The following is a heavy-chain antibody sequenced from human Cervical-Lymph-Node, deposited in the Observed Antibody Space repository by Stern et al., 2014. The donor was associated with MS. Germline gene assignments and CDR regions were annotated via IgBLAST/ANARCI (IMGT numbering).Heavy chain of an antibody. Sequence: QVQLLQSGAEVRKPGASVRLSCEASGYSFSSFYIHWVRQAPGQGLEWMGIINPGGSRTHFAQRFQGRVTTTTDTSTSTAYMALTSLPVGDPAFYSCSRGCSGAGCYPGPYYYTGLEVWGQGTTVTVSS. CDR3: SRGCSGAGCYPGPYYYTGLEV. J-gene: IGHJ6*02. V-gene: IGHV1-46*03. D-gene: IGHD2-15*01. CDR2: INPGGSRT. CDR1: GYSFSSFY.